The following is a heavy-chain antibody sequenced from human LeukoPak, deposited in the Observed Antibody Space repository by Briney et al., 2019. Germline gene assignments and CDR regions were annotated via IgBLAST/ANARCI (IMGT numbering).Heavy chain of an antibody. D-gene: IGHD3-10*01. CDR2: ISGTSNYI. V-gene: IGHV3-21*04. Sequence: GGSLRLSCAASGFTFNIYSMNWVRQAPGKGLEWVSSISGTSNYIYYADSVKGRFTISRDNAKNSLYLQMNSLRAEDTALYYCARGGWFGELLFDYWGQGTLVTVSS. CDR3: ARGGWFGELLFDY. CDR1: GFTFNIYS. J-gene: IGHJ4*02.